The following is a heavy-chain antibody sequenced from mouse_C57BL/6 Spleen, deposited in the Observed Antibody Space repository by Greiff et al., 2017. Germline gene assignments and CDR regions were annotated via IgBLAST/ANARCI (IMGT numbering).Heavy chain of an antibody. D-gene: IGHD2-3*01. J-gene: IGHJ4*01. CDR1: GYTFTDYY. V-gene: IGHV1-19*01. Sequence: EVQLQESGPVLVKPGASVKMSCKASGYTFTDYYMNWVKQSHGKSLEWIGVINPYNGGTSYNQKFKGKATLTVDKSSSTAYMELNSLTSEDSAVYYCARSGDGYDAMDYWGQGTSVTVSS. CDR2: INPYNGGT. CDR3: ARSGDGYDAMDY.